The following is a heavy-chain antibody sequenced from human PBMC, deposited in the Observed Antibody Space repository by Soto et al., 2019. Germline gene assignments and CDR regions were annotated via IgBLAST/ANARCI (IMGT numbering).Heavy chain of an antibody. V-gene: IGHV3-23*01. CDR2: VSGSGGST. D-gene: IGHD1-20*01. CDR3: AKPPDYNWNDY. J-gene: IGHJ4*02. Sequence: PVGSLRHSWAASGLTCSSYAMSWVRQATGKGLEWISAVSGSGGSTYYADSVKGRFTISRDNSKDTLYLQMNNLRAEDTAVYYCAKPPDYNWNDYWGQGTLVTVS. CDR1: GLTCSSYA.